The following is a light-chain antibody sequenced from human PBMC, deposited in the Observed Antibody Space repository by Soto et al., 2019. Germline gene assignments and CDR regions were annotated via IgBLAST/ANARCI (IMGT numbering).Light chain of an antibody. Sequence: DIQMTQSPSSLSASVGDRVTITCRASQDIGSHLAWYQQKPEKAPKSLIYFASTLQSGVPSRFSASGSGTDFTLTISSLQPEDFATYYCQRFRSSPITFGQGTRLEIK. V-gene: IGKV1D-16*01. CDR1: QDIGSH. J-gene: IGKJ5*01. CDR3: QRFRSSPIT. CDR2: FAS.